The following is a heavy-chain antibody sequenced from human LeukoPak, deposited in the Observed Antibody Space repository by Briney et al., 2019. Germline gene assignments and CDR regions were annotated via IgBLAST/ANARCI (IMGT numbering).Heavy chain of an antibody. CDR1: GGTFSSYA. Sequence: ASVKVSCKASGGTFSSYAISWVRQAPGQGLEWMGWMNPNSGNTGYAQKFQGRVTMTRNTSISTAYMELSSLRSEDTAVYYCARGRGIVVVVAATGDYWGQGTLVTVSS. CDR2: MNPNSGNT. CDR3: ARGRGIVVVVAATGDY. J-gene: IGHJ4*02. V-gene: IGHV1-8*02. D-gene: IGHD2-15*01.